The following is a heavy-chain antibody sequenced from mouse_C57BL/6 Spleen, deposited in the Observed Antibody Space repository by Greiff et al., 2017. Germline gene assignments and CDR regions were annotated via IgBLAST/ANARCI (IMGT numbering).Heavy chain of an antibody. Sequence: VQLQESGAELMKPGASVKLSCKATGYTFTGYWIEWVKQRPGHGLEWIGEILPGSGSTNYNEKFKGKATFTADTSSNTAYMQLSSLTTEDSAIYDCAREENYYGSSDAWFAYWGQGTLVTVSA. V-gene: IGHV1-9*01. CDR3: AREENYYGSSDAWFAY. D-gene: IGHD1-1*01. CDR1: GYTFTGYW. CDR2: ILPGSGST. J-gene: IGHJ3*01.